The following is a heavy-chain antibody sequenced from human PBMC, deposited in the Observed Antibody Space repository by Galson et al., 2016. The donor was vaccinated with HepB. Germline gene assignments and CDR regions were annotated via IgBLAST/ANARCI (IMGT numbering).Heavy chain of an antibody. J-gene: IGHJ5*02. CDR1: GGSIRSVGYY. V-gene: IGHV4-31*11. CDR3: ARGPGTTQNCFDP. D-gene: IGHD1-7*01. Sequence: TLSLTCAVSGGSIRSVGYYWNWIRQHPGKGLEWIGYIYHRGSTHYNPSLRSRLTISVDTSKNQYFLKLSSVTAADTAVYYCARGPGTTQNCFDPWGQGTLVTVSS. CDR2: IYHRGST.